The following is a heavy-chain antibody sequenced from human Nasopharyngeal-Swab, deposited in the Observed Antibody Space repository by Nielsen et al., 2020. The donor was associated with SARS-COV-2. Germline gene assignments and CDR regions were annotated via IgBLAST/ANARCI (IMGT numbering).Heavy chain of an antibody. CDR1: GGSISSGGYY. V-gene: IGHV4-31*03. CDR3: ARDSRSGWLY. Sequence: SETQSLTCTVSGGSISSGGYYWSWIRQHPGKGLEWIGYIYYSGSTYYNPSLKSRVTISVDTSKNQFSLKLSSVTAADTAVYYCARDSRSGWLYWGQGTLVTVSS. CDR2: IYYSGST. J-gene: IGHJ4*02. D-gene: IGHD6-19*01.